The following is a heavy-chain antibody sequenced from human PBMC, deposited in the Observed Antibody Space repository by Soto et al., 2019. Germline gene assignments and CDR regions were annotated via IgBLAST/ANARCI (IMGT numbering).Heavy chain of an antibody. J-gene: IGHJ4*02. D-gene: IGHD3-22*01. CDR1: GGSISSSGYY. V-gene: IGHV4-39*02. CDR3: ARERDSSGYYTAPRSFDH. Sequence: SETLSLTCTVSGGSISSSGYYWGWVRQPPGKGLEWIGSIYYTGNTYYNPSLKSRVTRSVDTSKNQFSLKLSSVTAADTAVYYCARERDSSGYYTAPRSFDHWGQG. CDR2: IYYTGNT.